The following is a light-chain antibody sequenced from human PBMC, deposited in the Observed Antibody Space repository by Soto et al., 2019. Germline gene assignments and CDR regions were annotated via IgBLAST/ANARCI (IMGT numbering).Light chain of an antibody. CDR1: SSDVGGYNY. CDR2: EVS. CDR3: SSYAGSSTWV. J-gene: IGLJ2*01. V-gene: IGLV2-8*01. Sequence: QSAPTQPPSASGSPGQSATISCTGTSSDVGGYNYVSWYQQYPGKAPKLMIYEVSKRPSGVPGRFSGSKSGNTASLTVSGLQAEDEADYYCSSYAGSSTWVFGGGTTLTVL.